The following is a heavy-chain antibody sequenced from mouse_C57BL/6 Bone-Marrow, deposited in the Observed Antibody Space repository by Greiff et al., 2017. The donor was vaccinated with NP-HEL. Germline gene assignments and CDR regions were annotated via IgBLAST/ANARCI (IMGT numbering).Heavy chain of an antibody. Sequence: EVKLMESGGGLVQPKGSLKLSCAASGFSFNTYAMNWVRQAPGKGLEWVARIRSKSNNYATYYADSVKDRVTISRDDSESMLYLQMNNLKTEDTAMYYCSGYYETSLYYYAMDYWGQGTSVTVSS. J-gene: IGHJ4*01. V-gene: IGHV10-1*01. CDR3: SGYYETSLYYYAMDY. D-gene: IGHD2-4*01. CDR2: IRSKSNNYAT. CDR1: GFSFNTYA.